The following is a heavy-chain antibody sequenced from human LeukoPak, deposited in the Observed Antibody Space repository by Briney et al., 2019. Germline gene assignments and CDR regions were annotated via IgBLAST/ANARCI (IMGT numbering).Heavy chain of an antibody. J-gene: IGHJ4*02. D-gene: IGHD5-18*01. CDR3: AIPKGYSYGWQQQPFDY. V-gene: IGHV1-69*05. CDR2: IIPIFGTA. Sequence: GASVKVSCKASGYTFTSYSISWMRQAPGQGLEWMGGIIPIFGTANYAQKFQGRVTITTDESTSTAYMELSSLRSEDTAVYYCAIPKGYSYGWQQQPFDYWGQGTLVTVSS. CDR1: GYTFTSYS.